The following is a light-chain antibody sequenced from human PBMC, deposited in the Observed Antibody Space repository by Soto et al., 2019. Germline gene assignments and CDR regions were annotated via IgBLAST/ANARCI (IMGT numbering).Light chain of an antibody. J-gene: IGKJ1*01. CDR2: GAS. V-gene: IGKV3-15*01. CDR3: HQYNNWPPWT. CDR1: RTVHSN. Sequence: EIVMTQSPATVSVSPGDRVTLSCRASRTVHSNVAWYRQKPGQAPRLLVYGASTRATGVPARFSGSGSGTEFTLIISSLQSEDYAVYYCHQYNNWPPWTFGQGTKVDIK.